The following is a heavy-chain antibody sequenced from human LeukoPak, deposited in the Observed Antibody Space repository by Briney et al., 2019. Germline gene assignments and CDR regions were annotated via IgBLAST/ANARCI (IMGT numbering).Heavy chain of an antibody. D-gene: IGHD1-26*01. Sequence: GGSLRLSCAASGFIVSSNYMSWVRQAPGKGLEWVSVIYSGGNTYYADSAKGRFTISRDNSKNTVYLQMNSLRVEDTAVYYCARESLGADYFDYWGQGTLVTVSS. CDR3: ARESLGADYFDY. CDR2: IYSGGNT. J-gene: IGHJ4*02. CDR1: GFIVSSNY. V-gene: IGHV3-53*01.